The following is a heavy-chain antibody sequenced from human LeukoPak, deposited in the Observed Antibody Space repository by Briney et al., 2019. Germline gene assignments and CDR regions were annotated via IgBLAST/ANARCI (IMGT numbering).Heavy chain of an antibody. CDR3: AREYCSSTSCYLYYMDV. V-gene: IGHV4-34*01. J-gene: IGHJ6*03. CDR2: INHSGST. D-gene: IGHD2-2*01. CDR1: GGSFSCYY. Sequence: PSETLSLTCAVYGGSFSCYYWSWIRQSPGKGLEWIGEINHSGSTNYNPSLKSRVTISVDTSKNQFSLKLSSVTAADTAVYYCAREYCSSTSCYLYYMDVWGKGTTVTVSS.